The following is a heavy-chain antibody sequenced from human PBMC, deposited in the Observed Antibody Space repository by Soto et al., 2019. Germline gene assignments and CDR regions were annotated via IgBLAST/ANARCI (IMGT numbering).Heavy chain of an antibody. J-gene: IGHJ5*02. V-gene: IGHV1-18*04. CDR2: ISAYNGNT. D-gene: IGHD3-3*01. CDR3: ARGGYYDFWSGYYGLRRDNWFDP. Sequence: ASVKVSFKASGYTFTSYGISWVRQAPGQGLEWMGWISAYNGNTNYAQKLQGRVTMTTDTSTSTAYMELRSLRSDDTAVYYCARGGYYDFWSGYYGLRRDNWFDPWGQGTLVTVSS. CDR1: GYTFTSYG.